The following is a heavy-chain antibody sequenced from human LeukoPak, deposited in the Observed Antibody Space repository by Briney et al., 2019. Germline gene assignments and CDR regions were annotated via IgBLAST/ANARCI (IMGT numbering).Heavy chain of an antibody. CDR1: GFTVSNNY. V-gene: IGHV3-53*01. J-gene: IGHJ4*02. D-gene: IGHD6-19*01. CDR2: IYSGGST. Sequence: GGSLRLSCAASGFTVSNNYMSWVRQAPGKGLEWIAVIYSGGSTFHADSVKGRFTISRDNAKNSLYLQMNSLRAEDTAVYYCARDQKWLGLGGQFDYWGQGTLVTVSS. CDR3: ARDQKWLGLGGQFDY.